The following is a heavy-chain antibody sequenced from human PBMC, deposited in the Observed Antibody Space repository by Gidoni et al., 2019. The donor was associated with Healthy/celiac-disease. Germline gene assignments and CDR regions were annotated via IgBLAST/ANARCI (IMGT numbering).Heavy chain of an antibody. V-gene: IGHV3-30-3*01. Sequence: QVQLVESGGGVVQPGRSLRLSCAASGFTFSGYAMHWVRQAPGKGLGWVAVISYDGSNKYYAGSVKGRFTISRDNSKNTLYLQMNSLRAEDTAVYYCARDRITPLYYFDCWGQGTLVTVSS. CDR1: GFTFSGYA. D-gene: IGHD1-20*01. CDR2: ISYDGSNK. CDR3: ARDRITPLYYFDC. J-gene: IGHJ4*02.